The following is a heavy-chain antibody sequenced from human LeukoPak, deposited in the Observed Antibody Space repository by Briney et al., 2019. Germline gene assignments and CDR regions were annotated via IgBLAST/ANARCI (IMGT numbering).Heavy chain of an antibody. V-gene: IGHV3-23*01. J-gene: IGHJ5*02. CDR2: ISPNGVIT. CDR1: GFTFSSHG. D-gene: IGHD5-12*01. Sequence: PGGTLRLSCVASGFTFSSHGMNWVRQAPGKGLEWVSGISPNGVITYYADSVKGRFTISRDNSKKTLYLQMNSLRAEDTALYYCAKEQRGYSGYMVGSCFDPWGQGTLVTVSS. CDR3: AKEQRGYSGYMVGSCFDP.